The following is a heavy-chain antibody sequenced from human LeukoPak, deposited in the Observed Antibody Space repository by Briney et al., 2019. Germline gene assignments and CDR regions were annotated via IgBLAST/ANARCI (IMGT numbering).Heavy chain of an antibody. V-gene: IGHV3-7*01. CDR1: GFTFSSHW. CDR3: AKDIFGGNWPNDY. D-gene: IGHD4-23*01. CDR2: IKKDGSEK. J-gene: IGHJ4*02. Sequence: GGSLRLSCAASGFTFSSHWMSWVRQAPGKGLEWVANIKKDGSEKYYVDAVKGRFIISRDNAKTSLYLQMNSLRAEDTAVYYCAKDIFGGNWPNDYWGQGTLVTVSS.